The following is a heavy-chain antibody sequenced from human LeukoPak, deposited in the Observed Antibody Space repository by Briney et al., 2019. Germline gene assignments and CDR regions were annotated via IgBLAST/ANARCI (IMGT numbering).Heavy chain of an antibody. CDR2: IYYSGST. D-gene: IGHD2-15*01. V-gene: IGHV4-59*01. CDR1: GGSISSYY. CDR3: ARDCTDGSCYPTYGLDV. J-gene: IGHJ6*02. Sequence: SETLSLTCTVSGGSISSYYWSWIRQPPGKGLEWIGYIYYSGSTNYNPSLKSRVTISVDTSKNQFSLKLSSVTAADTAVYYCARDCTDGSCYPTYGLDVWGQGTTVTVSS.